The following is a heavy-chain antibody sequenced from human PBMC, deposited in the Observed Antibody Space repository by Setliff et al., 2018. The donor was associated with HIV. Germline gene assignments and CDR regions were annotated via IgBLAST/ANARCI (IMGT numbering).Heavy chain of an antibody. D-gene: IGHD3-10*01. J-gene: IGHJ4*02. CDR3: ATRPADTKWYGVFDH. Sequence: SETLSLTCSVSGGSISAHYWSWIRQSPGKGLEWIGYIYGSGITNYNPSLRGRVTISIDTSKNQFSLRLNSVTAADTAVYYCATRPADTKWYGVFDHWGQGRLVTVSS. V-gene: IGHV4-4*09. CDR2: IYGSGIT. CDR1: GGSISAHY.